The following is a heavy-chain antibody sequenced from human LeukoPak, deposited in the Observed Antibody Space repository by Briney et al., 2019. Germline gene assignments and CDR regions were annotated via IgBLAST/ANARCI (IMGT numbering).Heavy chain of an antibody. Sequence: ASVKVSCKASGYTFTGYYMHWVRQAPGQGLEWMGIINPSGGSTSYAQKFQGRVTMTRDMPTTTVYMELSSLRSEDTAVYYCARDRGQQAFDIWGQGTMVTVSS. D-gene: IGHD1-1*01. V-gene: IGHV1-46*01. CDR3: ARDRGQQAFDI. CDR2: INPSGGST. J-gene: IGHJ3*02. CDR1: GYTFTGYY.